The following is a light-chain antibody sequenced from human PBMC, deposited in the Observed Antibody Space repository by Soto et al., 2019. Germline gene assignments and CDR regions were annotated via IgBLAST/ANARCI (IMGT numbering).Light chain of an antibody. J-gene: IGLJ3*02. CDR1: STDVGGYNY. V-gene: IGLV2-14*01. CDR3: SSYTSSSSWV. CDR2: EVS. Sequence: QSALTQPASVSGSPGQSITISCTGTSTDVGGYNYVSWYQQHPGKAPKLMIYEVSNRPSGVSNRFSASKSGNTASLTISGLQAEDEADYYCSSYTSSSSWVFGGGTKLTV.